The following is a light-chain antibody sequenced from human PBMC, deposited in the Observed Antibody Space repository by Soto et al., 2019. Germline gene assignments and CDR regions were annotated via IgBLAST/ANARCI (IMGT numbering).Light chain of an antibody. J-gene: IGLJ1*01. V-gene: IGLV2-23*02. CDR2: EVT. CDR1: SSDVGSYNF. Sequence: QSALTQAASVSGSPGHSITVSCTGISSDVGSYNFVSWYQQYSGKAPKLIVYEVTKRPSGVSNRFSGSKSGDTASLTISGLQAEDEADYYCCSYVTTTTYVFGTGTKVTVL. CDR3: CSYVTTTTYV.